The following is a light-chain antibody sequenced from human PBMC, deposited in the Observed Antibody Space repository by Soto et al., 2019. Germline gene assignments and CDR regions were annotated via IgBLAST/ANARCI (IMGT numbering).Light chain of an antibody. CDR1: QSVLNTSKNKNS. CDR3: QHYNSYSEA. J-gene: IGKJ1*01. CDR2: KAS. Sequence: DVVMTQSPDSLAVSLGERATINCKSSQSVLNTSKNKNSLAWYQQKPGKAPKXMIYKASTLKSGVPSRFSGSGSGTEFTLTISSLQPDDFATYYCQHYNSYSEALGQGTKVDIK. V-gene: IGKV1-5*03.